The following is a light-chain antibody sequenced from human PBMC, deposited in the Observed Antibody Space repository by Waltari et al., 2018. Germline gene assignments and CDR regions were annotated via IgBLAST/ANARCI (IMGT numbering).Light chain of an antibody. CDR1: SLRRYY. CDR3: LSRDTSSTRL. V-gene: IGLV3-19*01. CDR2: GQD. Sequence: SSELTQDPAVSVALGQTVRITCHGDSLRRYYASCDQQRPGQAPILVLYGQDNRPSGIPVRFTGCTSGNRASVTSAGAQAEDEADYYCLSRDTSSTRLFGGGTRLTV. J-gene: IGLJ2*01.